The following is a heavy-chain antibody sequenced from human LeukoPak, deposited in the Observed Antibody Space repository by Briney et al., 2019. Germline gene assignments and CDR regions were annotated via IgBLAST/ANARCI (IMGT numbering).Heavy chain of an antibody. J-gene: IGHJ4*02. Sequence: SETLSLTCAVYGGSFSGYYWSWIRQPPGKGLEWIGEINHSGSTNYNPSLKSRVTISVDTSKNQFSLKLSSVTAADTAVYYCARGGYCSGGSCYSPTNSDFDYWGQGTLVTVSS. D-gene: IGHD2-15*01. CDR3: ARGGYCSGGSCYSPTNSDFDY. CDR2: INHSGST. V-gene: IGHV4-34*01. CDR1: GGSFSGYY.